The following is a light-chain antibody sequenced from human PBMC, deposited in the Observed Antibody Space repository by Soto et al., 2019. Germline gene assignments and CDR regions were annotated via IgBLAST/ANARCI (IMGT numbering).Light chain of an antibody. Sequence: QSALTQPASVSGSPGQSITISCTGTSSDVGGYNYVSWYQQHPGKAPKLMIFEVSNRPSGVSHRFSGSKSGNTASLTIAGLQAADEAHYYCSSYTRNSPVVCGGGTQLTVL. V-gene: IGLV2-14*01. CDR3: SSYTRNSPVV. J-gene: IGLJ2*01. CDR1: SSDVGGYNY. CDR2: EVS.